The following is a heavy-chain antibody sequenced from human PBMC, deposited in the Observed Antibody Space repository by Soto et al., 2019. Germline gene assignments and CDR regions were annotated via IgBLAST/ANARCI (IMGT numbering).Heavy chain of an antibody. D-gene: IGHD3-22*01. Sequence: ASVKVSCKASGGTFSSYAISWVRQAPGQGLEWMGGIIPIFGTANYAQKFQGRVTITADESTSTAYMELSSLRSEDTAVYYCARYYDSSGYSFDYWGQGTMVTVYS. J-gene: IGHJ4*02. CDR1: GGTFSSYA. CDR2: IIPIFGTA. CDR3: ARYYDSSGYSFDY. V-gene: IGHV1-69*13.